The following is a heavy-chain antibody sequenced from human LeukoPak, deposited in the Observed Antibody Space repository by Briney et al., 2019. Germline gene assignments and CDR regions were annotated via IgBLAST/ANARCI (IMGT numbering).Heavy chain of an antibody. D-gene: IGHD2-15*01. CDR1: GFTFSSYG. J-gene: IGHJ5*02. CDR2: IRYDGSNK. Sequence: GGSLRLSCAASGFTFSSYGMHWVRQAPGKGLEWVAFIRYDGSNKYYADSVKGRFTISRDNSKNTLYLQMNSLRAEDTAVYYCARDSGYCSGGSCYHSDPWGQGTLVTVSS. CDR3: ARDSGYCSGGSCYHSDP. V-gene: IGHV3-30*02.